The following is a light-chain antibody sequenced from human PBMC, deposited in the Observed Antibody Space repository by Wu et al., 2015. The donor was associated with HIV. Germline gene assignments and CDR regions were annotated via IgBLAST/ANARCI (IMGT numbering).Light chain of an antibody. Sequence: EIVLTQSPGTLPLSPGGRATLSCRASQSISVNYLAWYQQKPGQAPRLLIFGVSNRATGIPARFSGSGSGTDFTLTISRLEPEDFAVYYCQHYDPSSPWTFGQGTRVEIK. J-gene: IGKJ1*01. V-gene: IGKV3-20*01. CDR1: QSISVNY. CDR3: QHYDPSSPWT. CDR2: GVS.